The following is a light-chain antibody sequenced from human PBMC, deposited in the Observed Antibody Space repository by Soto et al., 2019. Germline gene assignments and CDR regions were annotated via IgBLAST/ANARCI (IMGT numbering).Light chain of an antibody. J-gene: IGKJ2*01. CDR3: QQTYNAPFT. Sequence: DLQLTQSPSSLSASVGDRVTITCRASQSIDSFLIWYQQKPGIAPKVLIYAPSSLQSGVPSRFSGSGSGTDFTLTINSLQPEDVATYYCQQTYNAPFTFGQGTKLDI. CDR1: QSIDSF. CDR2: APS. V-gene: IGKV1-39*01.